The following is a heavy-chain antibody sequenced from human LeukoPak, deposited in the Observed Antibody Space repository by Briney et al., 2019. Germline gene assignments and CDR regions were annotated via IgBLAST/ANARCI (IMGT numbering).Heavy chain of an antibody. D-gene: IGHD3-22*01. V-gene: IGHV4-31*01. Sequence: SQTLSLTCTVSGGSISSAGYYCSWIRQHPGKGLECIGYIYYSETTYYSPSLKSLVTISVDTSKNRFSLKLSSVTAADTAVYYCARDAGPRYDSSGYYDYWGQGTLVTVSS. CDR3: ARDAGPRYDSSGYYDY. CDR1: GGSISSAGYY. J-gene: IGHJ4*02. CDR2: IYYSETT.